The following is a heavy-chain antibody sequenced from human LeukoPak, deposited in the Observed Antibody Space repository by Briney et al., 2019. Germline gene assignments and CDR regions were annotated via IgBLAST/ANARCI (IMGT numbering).Heavy chain of an antibody. Sequence: GGSLRLSYAASGFNVTNYAMHWVRQAPGKGLEWVANIKQDGSEKYYVDSVKGRFTISRDNAKNSLYLQMNSLRAEDTAVYYCARGQNYDFWSDVRFDYWGQGTLVTVSS. J-gene: IGHJ4*02. CDR1: GFNVTNYA. V-gene: IGHV3-7*01. CDR2: IKQDGSEK. CDR3: ARGQNYDFWSDVRFDY. D-gene: IGHD3-3*01.